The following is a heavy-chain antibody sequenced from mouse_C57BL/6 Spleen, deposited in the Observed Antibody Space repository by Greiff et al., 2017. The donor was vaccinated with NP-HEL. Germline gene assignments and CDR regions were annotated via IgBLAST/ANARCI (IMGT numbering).Heavy chain of an antibody. Sequence: EVKLVESGGGLVKPGGSLKLSCAASGFTFSSYTMSWVRQTPEKRLEWVATISGGGGNTYYPDSVKGRFTISRDNAKNTLYLQMSSLRSEDTALYYCARQGLYYSNSYFDYWGQGTTLTVSS. CDR1: GFTFSSYT. CDR2: ISGGGGNT. J-gene: IGHJ2*01. V-gene: IGHV5-9*01. CDR3: ARQGLYYSNSYFDY. D-gene: IGHD2-5*01.